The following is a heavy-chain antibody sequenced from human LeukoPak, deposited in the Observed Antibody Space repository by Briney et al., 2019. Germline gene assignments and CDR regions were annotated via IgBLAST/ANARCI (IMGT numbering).Heavy chain of an antibody. J-gene: IGHJ4*02. D-gene: IGHD3-9*01. V-gene: IGHV3-30*18. CDR1: GFTFSSYG. CDR2: ISYDGSNK. CDR3: AKDGGDYDILTGYQSLPFDY. Sequence: GGSLRLSCAASGFTFSSYGMHWVRQAPGKGLEWVAVISYDGSNKYYADSVKGRFTISRDNSKNTLYLQMNSLRAEDTAVYYCAKDGGDYDILTGYQSLPFDYWGQGTLVTVSS.